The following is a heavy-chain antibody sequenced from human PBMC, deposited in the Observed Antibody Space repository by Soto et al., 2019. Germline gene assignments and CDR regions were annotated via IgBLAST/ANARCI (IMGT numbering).Heavy chain of an antibody. CDR3: ARAGWDYVSSGYPLFDY. CDR2: IKQDGSEK. V-gene: IGHV3-7*01. D-gene: IGHD3-22*01. Sequence: GGSLSLSCAASGFTFSSYWMSWVRQAPGKGLEWVANIKQDGSEKYYVDAVKGRFTISRDNAKNSLYLQMNSLRAEDTAVYYCARAGWDYVSSGYPLFDYWGQGTLVTVSS. CDR1: GFTFSSYW. J-gene: IGHJ4*02.